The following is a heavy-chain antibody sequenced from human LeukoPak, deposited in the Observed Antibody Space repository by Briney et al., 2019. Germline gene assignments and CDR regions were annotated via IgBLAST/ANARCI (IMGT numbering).Heavy chain of an antibody. Sequence: SVKVSCKASGGTFISYAISWVGQAPGQGLEWMGGIIPLFGTANYAQKFQGRVTITADEPTSPAYMELSSLRSEDTAVYYCARDESGDIAVAEQRYATWFDPGAQGTLVTVST. CDR1: GGTFISYA. CDR3: ARDESGDIAVAEQRYATWFDP. CDR2: IIPLFGTA. J-gene: IGHJ5*02. V-gene: IGHV1-69*13. D-gene: IGHD6-19*01.